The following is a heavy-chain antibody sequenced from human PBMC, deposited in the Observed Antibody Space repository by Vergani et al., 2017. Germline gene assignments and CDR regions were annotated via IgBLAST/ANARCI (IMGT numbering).Heavy chain of an antibody. V-gene: IGHV3-21*04. D-gene: IGHD6-19*01. Sequence: VQLVESGGGLVKPGGSLRLSCAASGFTFSNYNMNWVRQAPGKGLEWVSSITSGSSYIFYADSVKGRFTISRDNAKNSLYLQMNSLRAEDTAVYYCAKELLVGWPYWGQGTLVTVSS. CDR1: GFTFSNYN. CDR2: ITSGSSYI. CDR3: AKELLVGWPY. J-gene: IGHJ4*02.